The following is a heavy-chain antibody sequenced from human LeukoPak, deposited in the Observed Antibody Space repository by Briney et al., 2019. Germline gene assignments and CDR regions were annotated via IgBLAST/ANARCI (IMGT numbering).Heavy chain of an antibody. CDR2: ISWNSGSI. Sequence: SGGSLRLSCAASGFTFDDYAMHWVRQAPGKGLEWVSGISWNSGSIGYADSVKGRFTISRDNAKNSLYLQMNSLRAEDTALYYCAKEGGDSSSWYLDYWGQGTLVTVSS. J-gene: IGHJ4*02. CDR1: GFTFDDYA. D-gene: IGHD6-13*01. CDR3: AKEGGDSSSWYLDY. V-gene: IGHV3-9*01.